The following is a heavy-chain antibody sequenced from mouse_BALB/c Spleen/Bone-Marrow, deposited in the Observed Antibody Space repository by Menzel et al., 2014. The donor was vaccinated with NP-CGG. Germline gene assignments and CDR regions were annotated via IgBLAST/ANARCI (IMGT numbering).Heavy chain of an antibody. J-gene: IGHJ3*01. CDR1: GFNITDTY. CDR3: PMYYYGSSLFAY. V-gene: IGHV14-3*02. CDR2: IDPANGNT. Sequence: VQLQQSGAELVKPGASVKLSCTASGFNITDTYMHWVKQWPEQGLEWIGRIDPANGNTKYDPKFQGKATITADTSSNTAYLQLSSLTSEDTAVYYCPMYYYGSSLFAYWGQGTLVTVSA. D-gene: IGHD1-1*01.